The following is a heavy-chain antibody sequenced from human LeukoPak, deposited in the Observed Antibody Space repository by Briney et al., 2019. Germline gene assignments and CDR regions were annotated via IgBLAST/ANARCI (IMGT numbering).Heavy chain of an antibody. J-gene: IGHJ6*02. CDR1: GYTFTSYG. CDR2: ISAYNGNT. Sequence: EASVKVSCKASGYTFTSYGISWVRQAPGQGLEWMGWISAYNGNTNYAQKLQGRVTMTTDTSTSTAYMELRSLRSDDTAVYYCAREHVEGVVVVPAAMPAFNDYYGMDVWGQGTTVTVSS. V-gene: IGHV1-18*01. CDR3: AREHVEGVVVVPAAMPAFNDYYGMDV. D-gene: IGHD2-2*01.